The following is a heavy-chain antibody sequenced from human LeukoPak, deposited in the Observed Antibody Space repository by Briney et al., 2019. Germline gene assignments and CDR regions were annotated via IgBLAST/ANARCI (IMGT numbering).Heavy chain of an antibody. CDR1: GGSISSSSYY. J-gene: IGHJ4*02. CDR3: ASLGLSSSLGFDY. V-gene: IGHV4-39*07. CDR2: IYYSGST. D-gene: IGHD6-13*01. Sequence: SETLSLTCTVSGGSISSSSYYWGWIRQPPGKGLEWIGSIYYSGSTYYNPSLKSRVTISVDTSKNQFSLKLSSVTAADTAVYYCASLGLSSSLGFDYWGQGTLVTVSS.